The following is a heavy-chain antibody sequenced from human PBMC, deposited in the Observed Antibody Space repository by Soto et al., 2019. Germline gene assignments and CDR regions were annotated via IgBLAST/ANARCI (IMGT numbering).Heavy chain of an antibody. CDR1: GYSFTSYA. J-gene: IGHJ6*04. CDR2: INAGNGNT. D-gene: IGHD2-2*01. CDR3: ARGVENIVVVLDVFGYYGMAV. Sequence: ASVKVSCKASGYSFTSYAIYWVRQAPGQRLEWVGWINAGNGNTKYSQKLQGRVTFTGDTSASTAHMELSSLRSEDTAVYFCARGVENIVVVLDVFGYYGMAVWGKGTTVTVSS. V-gene: IGHV1-3*01.